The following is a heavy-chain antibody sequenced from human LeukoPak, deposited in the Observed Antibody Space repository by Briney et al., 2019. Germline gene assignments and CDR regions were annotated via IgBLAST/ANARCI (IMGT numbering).Heavy chain of an antibody. CDR2: FDTDGSKT. V-gene: IGHV3-74*01. D-gene: IGHD2/OR15-2a*01. J-gene: IGHJ4*02. Sequence: PGGSLRLSCAASGFTFSNGWVHWVRHAPGKGLVWVSRFDTDGSKTTYADSVKGRFTISRDNAKNTLYLQMNSLRVEDTAVYYCARSRGGFYHYWGQGTLVTVSS. CDR1: GFTFSNGW. CDR3: ARSRGGFYHY.